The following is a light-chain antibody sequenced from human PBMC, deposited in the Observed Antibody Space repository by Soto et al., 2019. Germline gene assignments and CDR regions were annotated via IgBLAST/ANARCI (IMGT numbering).Light chain of an antibody. J-gene: IGLJ3*02. CDR1: SSNIGSNS. V-gene: IGLV1-44*01. CDR2: FTN. Sequence: QSVLTQPPSASGTPGQRVTISCSGSSSNIGSNSVTWYQQLPGTAPTLLIYFTNQRPSGVPDRFSGSKSGTSASQAISGLQSDDEADYYCAAWDDSLNGWVFGGGTKLTVL. CDR3: AAWDDSLNGWV.